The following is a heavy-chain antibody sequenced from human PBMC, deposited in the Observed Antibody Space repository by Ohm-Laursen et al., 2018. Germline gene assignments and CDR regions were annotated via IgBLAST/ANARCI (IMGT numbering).Heavy chain of an antibody. CDR1: GSTFTGYH. V-gene: IGHV1-2*02. CDR3: ARDSQWLTARKVFDY. Sequence: ASVKVSCKASGSTFTGYHMHWVRQAPGQGLEWMGWINPDSGGTNYAQKFQGRVTMTTDTSTSTAYMELRSLRSDDTAVYYFARDSQWLTARKVFDYWGQGTLVTVSS. J-gene: IGHJ4*02. D-gene: IGHD6-19*01. CDR2: INPDSGGT.